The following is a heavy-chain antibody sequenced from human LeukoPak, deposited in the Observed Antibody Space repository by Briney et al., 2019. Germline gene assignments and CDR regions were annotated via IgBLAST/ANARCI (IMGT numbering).Heavy chain of an antibody. CDR1: GFTVSSGY. V-gene: IGHV3-66*01. D-gene: IGHD2-21*02. J-gene: IGHJ4*02. Sequence: PGGSLRLSCAASGFTVSSGYVNWVRQAPGKGLEWVSVLYAGGGAYYADSVKGRFTISRDHSKNTLYLQMNSLRAEDTAVYYCARGRAVTDVGIFDYWGQGTLVIVSS. CDR2: LYAGGGA. CDR3: ARGRAVTDVGIFDY.